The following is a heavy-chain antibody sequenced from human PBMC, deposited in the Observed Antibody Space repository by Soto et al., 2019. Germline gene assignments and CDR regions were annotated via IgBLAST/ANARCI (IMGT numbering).Heavy chain of an antibody. D-gene: IGHD6-19*01. V-gene: IGHV4-59*01. CDR3: ARSQWLSGGAFMDV. CDR2: IYDNGRT. CDR1: GGSISFYS. J-gene: IGHJ6*02. Sequence: SETLSLTCTVSGGSISFYSWSWIRQAPGKGLEWIGYIYDNGRTTYNPSLKSRVTISVDTSKKQFSLKLNSVTSADTAVYYCARSQWLSGGAFMDVLGPGTTVTVSS.